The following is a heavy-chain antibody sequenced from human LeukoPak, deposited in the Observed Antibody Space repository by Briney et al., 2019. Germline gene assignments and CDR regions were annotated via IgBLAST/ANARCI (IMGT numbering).Heavy chain of an antibody. Sequence: GRSLRISCAASGFTFDDYAMHWVRQAPGKGLEWVSGISWNSGSIGYADSVKGRFTISRDNAKNSLYLQMNSLRAEDTALYYCAKAGAYDSSGSFDYWGQGTLVTVSS. CDR3: AKAGAYDSSGSFDY. J-gene: IGHJ4*02. CDR2: ISWNSGSI. V-gene: IGHV3-9*01. CDR1: GFTFDDYA. D-gene: IGHD3-22*01.